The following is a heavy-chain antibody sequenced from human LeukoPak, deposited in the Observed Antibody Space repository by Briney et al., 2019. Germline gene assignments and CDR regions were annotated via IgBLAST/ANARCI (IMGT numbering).Heavy chain of an antibody. J-gene: IGHJ4*02. CDR3: AKDIRSSSWYYFDY. CDR2: ISWNSGSI. D-gene: IGHD6-13*01. CDR1: GFTFSNYG. Sequence: GRSLRLSCAASGFTFSNYGMHWVRQAPGKGLEWVSGISWNSGSIGYADSVKGRFTISRDNAKNSLYLQMNSLRAEDTALYYCAKDIRSSSWYYFDYWGQGTLVTVSS. V-gene: IGHV3-9*01.